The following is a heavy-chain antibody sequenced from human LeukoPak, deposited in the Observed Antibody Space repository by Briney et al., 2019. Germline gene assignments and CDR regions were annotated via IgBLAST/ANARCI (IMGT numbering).Heavy chain of an antibody. V-gene: IGHV3-33*01. J-gene: IGHJ4*02. D-gene: IGHD3-22*01. CDR3: ARDQIYYDSSGYLDY. CDR1: GFTFSSYG. Sequence: GRSLRLSCAASGFTFSSYGMHWVRQAPGKGLEWVAVIWYDGSNKYYADSVKGRFTISRDNSKNTLYLQMNSLRAEDTAVYYCARDQIYYDSSGYLDYWGQGTLVTVSS. CDR2: IWYDGSNK.